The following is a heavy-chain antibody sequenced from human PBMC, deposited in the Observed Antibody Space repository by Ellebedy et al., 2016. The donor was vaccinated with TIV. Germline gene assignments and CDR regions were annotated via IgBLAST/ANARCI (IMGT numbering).Heavy chain of an antibody. Sequence: MPSETLSLTCTVSGGSISNSDYYWNWIRQPPGKGLEWIGSIYYSGSAYYNPSLKSLVTVSVDPSKNQFSLTLSSVTAADTAVYYCARDPALPRGRFDTWGQGTLVTVSS. CDR2: IYYSGSA. CDR1: GGSISNSDYY. J-gene: IGHJ5*02. CDR3: ARDPALPRGRFDT. V-gene: IGHV4-39*07.